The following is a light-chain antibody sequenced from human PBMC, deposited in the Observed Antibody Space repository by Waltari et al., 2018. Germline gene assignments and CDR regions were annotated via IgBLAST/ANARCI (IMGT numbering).Light chain of an antibody. CDR3: QVWDSSSDHVV. J-gene: IGLJ2*01. Sequence: SYVLTQPPSLSVAPGKTARITCAGNNIGTKSVYWYQQKPGQAPVLVIFYDSDRPSGIPERFSGSNSGTTATLTISRVEAGDEADYYCQVWDSSSDHVVFGGGTILTVL. CDR1: NIGTKS. V-gene: IGLV3-21*04. CDR2: YDS.